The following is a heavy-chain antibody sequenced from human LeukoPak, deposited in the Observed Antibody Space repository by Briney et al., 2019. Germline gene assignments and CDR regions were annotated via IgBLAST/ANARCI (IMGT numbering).Heavy chain of an antibody. CDR2: ISSSINSI. V-gene: IGHV3-48*02. D-gene: IGHD3-3*01. Sequence: GGSLRLSCAATGFTFSSYSMNWVRQAPGRGREWVSYISSSINSIYYADSVKGRFTIPRDNAKNLLYLQMNSLRDEDTAVYYCARDPSNELRFLEWLLWYFDYWGQGTLVTVSS. CDR1: GFTFSSYS. CDR3: ARDPSNELRFLEWLLWYFDY. J-gene: IGHJ4*02.